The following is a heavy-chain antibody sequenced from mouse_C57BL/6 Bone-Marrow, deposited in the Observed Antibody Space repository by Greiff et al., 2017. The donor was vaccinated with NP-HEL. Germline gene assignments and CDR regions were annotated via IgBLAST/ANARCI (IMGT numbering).Heavy chain of an antibody. J-gene: IGHJ3*01. CDR1: GYSFTGYY. CDR2: INPSTGGT. CDR3: ARVARFAY. V-gene: IGHV1-42*01. Sequence: VQLKESGPELVKPGASVKISCKASGYSFTGYYMNWVKQSPEKSLEWIGEINPSTGGTTYNQKFKAKATLTVDKSSSTAYMQLKSLTSEDSAVYYCARVARFAYGGQGTLVTVSA.